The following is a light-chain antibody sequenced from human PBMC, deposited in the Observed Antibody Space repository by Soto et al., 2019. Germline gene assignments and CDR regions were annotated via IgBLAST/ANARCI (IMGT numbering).Light chain of an antibody. CDR3: QQGFSLPPT. CDR2: AAS. CDR1: QSIDNY. J-gene: IGKJ1*01. Sequence: DIQMTQSPSSLSASVGDRVTITCRASQSIDNYLSWYQQVPGKAPKLLIYAASNLQRGVRSRFSGSGSGTKFTLTSSNLHHDDFGVYSCQQGFSLPPTFGHGTNGDIK. V-gene: IGKV1-39*01.